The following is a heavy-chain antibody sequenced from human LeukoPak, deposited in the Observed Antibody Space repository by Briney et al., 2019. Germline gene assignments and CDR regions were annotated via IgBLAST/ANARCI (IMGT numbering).Heavy chain of an antibody. CDR2: IIPIFGTA. V-gene: IGHV1-69*13. D-gene: IGHD3-22*01. CDR1: GGTFSSYA. J-gene: IGHJ4*02. CDR3: ARDPSRYDSSGFDY. Sequence: ASVKVSCKASGGTFSSYAISWVRQAPGQGLEWMGGIIPIFGTANYAQKFQGRVTITADESTSTAYMELSSLRSEDTAVYYCARDPSRYDSSGFDYWGQGTLVTVSS.